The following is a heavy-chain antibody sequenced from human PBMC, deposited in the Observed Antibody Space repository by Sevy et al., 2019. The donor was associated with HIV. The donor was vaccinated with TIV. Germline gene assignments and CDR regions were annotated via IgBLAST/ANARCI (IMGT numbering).Heavy chain of an antibody. Sequence: GGSLRLSCTASGFTFGDYCMSWVRQAPGKGLEWVAFLKSDVYGGTVEHAPSLRSRFVISRDDSKTIAYLQMNDLKTEDTGVYYCTRGKAALSIYDYWGQGALVTVSS. J-gene: IGHJ4*02. CDR3: TRGKAALSIYDY. V-gene: IGHV3-49*04. CDR1: GFTFGDYC. CDR2: LKSDVYGGTV. D-gene: IGHD6-25*01.